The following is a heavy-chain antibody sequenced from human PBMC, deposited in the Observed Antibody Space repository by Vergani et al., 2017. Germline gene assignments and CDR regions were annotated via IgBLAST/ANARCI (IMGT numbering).Heavy chain of an antibody. V-gene: IGHV4-38-2*02. D-gene: IGHD3-16*01. J-gene: IGHJ4*02. CDR2: IYHSGST. CDR3: ARRQMGGVIFDY. Sequence: QVQLQESGPGLVKPSETLSLTCTVSGYSISSGYYWGWIRQPPGKGLEWIGSIYHSGSTYYNPSLKSRVTISVDTSKNQFSLKLSSVTAADTAVYYCARRQMGGVIFDYWGQGTLVTVSS. CDR1: GYSISSGYY.